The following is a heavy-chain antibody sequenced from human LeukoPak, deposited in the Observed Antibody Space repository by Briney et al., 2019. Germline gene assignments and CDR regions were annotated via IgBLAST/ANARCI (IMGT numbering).Heavy chain of an antibody. Sequence: GGSLRLSCAASGFTFSSYGMHWVRQAPGKGLEWVAVIWYDGSNKYYADSVKGRFPIYRDNSKNTLYLQMNSLRAEDTAVYYCAKAQGYYDSRDAFDIWGQGTMVTVSS. CDR3: AKAQGYYDSRDAFDI. D-gene: IGHD3-22*01. V-gene: IGHV3-33*06. CDR2: IWYDGSNK. CDR1: GFTFSSYG. J-gene: IGHJ3*02.